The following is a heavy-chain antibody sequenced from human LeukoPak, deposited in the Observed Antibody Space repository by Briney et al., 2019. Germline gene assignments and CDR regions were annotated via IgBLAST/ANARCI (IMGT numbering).Heavy chain of an antibody. D-gene: IGHD6-19*01. Sequence: PSETLSLTCTVSGGSISSSSYYWGWLRQPPGKGLEWIGSIYYSGSTYYNPSLKSRVTISVDTSKNQFSLKLSSVTAADTAVYYCARVAVAGILWGQGTLVTVSS. V-gene: IGHV4-39*01. CDR3: ARVAVAGIL. J-gene: IGHJ4*02. CDR2: IYYSGST. CDR1: GGSISSSSYY.